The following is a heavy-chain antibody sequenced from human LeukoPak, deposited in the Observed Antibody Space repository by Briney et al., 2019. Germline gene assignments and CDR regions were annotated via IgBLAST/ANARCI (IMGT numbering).Heavy chain of an antibody. CDR1: GLTFSAYR. D-gene: IGHD3-9*01. Sequence: GGSLRLSCAASGLTFSAYRMLWVRQARGEGLVWVSRVKYDGSTTTYADSVKCRFTISRDNAKNILYLQMNSLRVEDTAVYYCARDLDGLLFDYWGQGTLVTVSS. V-gene: IGHV3-74*01. CDR3: ARDLDGLLFDY. CDR2: VKYDGSTT. J-gene: IGHJ4*02.